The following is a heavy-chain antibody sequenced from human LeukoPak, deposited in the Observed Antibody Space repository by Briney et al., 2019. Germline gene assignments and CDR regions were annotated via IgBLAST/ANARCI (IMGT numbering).Heavy chain of an antibody. CDR1: GFTFSSYA. V-gene: IGHV3-23*01. J-gene: IGHJ6*02. CDR2: ISGSGGST. CDR3: ARDITYSSGWYYYYYYGMDV. D-gene: IGHD6-19*01. Sequence: GGSLRLSCAASGFTFSSYAMSRVRQAPGKGLEWVSAISGSGGSTYYADSVKGRFTISRDNSKNTLYLQMNSLRAEDTAVYYCARDITYSSGWYYYYYYGMDVWDQGTTVTVSS.